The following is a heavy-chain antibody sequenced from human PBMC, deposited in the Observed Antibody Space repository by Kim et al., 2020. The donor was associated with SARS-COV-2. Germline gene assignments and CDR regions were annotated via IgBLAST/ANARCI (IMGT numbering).Heavy chain of an antibody. CDR1: GFTFSSYG. CDR2: ISYDGSNK. CDR3: AKDIAAAGRMGFDY. J-gene: IGHJ4*02. D-gene: IGHD6-13*01. V-gene: IGHV3-30*18. Sequence: GGSLRLSCAASGFTFSSYGMHWVRQAPGKGLEWVAVISYDGSNKYYADSVKGRFTISRDNSKNTLYLQMNSLRAEDTAVYYCAKDIAAAGRMGFDYWGQGTLVTVSP.